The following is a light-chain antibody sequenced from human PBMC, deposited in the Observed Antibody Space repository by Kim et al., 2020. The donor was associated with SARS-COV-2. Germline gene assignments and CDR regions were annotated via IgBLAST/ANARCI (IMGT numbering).Light chain of an antibody. V-gene: IGKV3-15*01. J-gene: IGKJ2*01. CDR1: ESVSSN. CDR2: GAS. CDR3: QQYDRWPRYT. Sequence: EIVMTQSPGTLSVSPGERVTLSCRASESVSSNLAWYQQIPGQPPSLLIYGASTRATGVAARFSGSGSGTEFTLTISSLLSEDFAVYYCQQYDRWPRYTFGQGTKLEI.